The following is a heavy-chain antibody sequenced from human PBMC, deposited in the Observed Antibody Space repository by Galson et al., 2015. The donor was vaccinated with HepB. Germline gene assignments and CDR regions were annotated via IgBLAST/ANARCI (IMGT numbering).Heavy chain of an antibody. D-gene: IGHD6-19*01. Sequence: SLRLSCAASGFTFGDYAMSWFRQAPGKGLEWVGFIRSKAYGVTTEYAASVKGRFTISRDDSKSIAYLQMNSLKTEDTAVYYCTRDAVAGSGDWFDPWGQGTLVTVSS. J-gene: IGHJ5*02. CDR2: IRSKAYGVTT. CDR1: GFTFGDYA. V-gene: IGHV3-49*03. CDR3: TRDAVAGSGDWFDP.